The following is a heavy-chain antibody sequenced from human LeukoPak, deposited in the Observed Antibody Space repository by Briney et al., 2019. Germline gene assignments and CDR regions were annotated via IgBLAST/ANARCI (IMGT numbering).Heavy chain of an antibody. D-gene: IGHD2-2*01. Sequence: GGSLRLSCAASGFTFSSYSMNWVRQAPGKGLECVSSISSSSRYIYYADSLKGRFTISRDNAKNSLYLQMNSLRAEDTAVYYCARETFCTNTTCPIGDHFDYWGQGTLVTVSS. CDR3: ARETFCTNTTCPIGDHFDY. CDR2: ISSSSRYI. V-gene: IGHV3-21*01. J-gene: IGHJ4*02. CDR1: GFTFSSYS.